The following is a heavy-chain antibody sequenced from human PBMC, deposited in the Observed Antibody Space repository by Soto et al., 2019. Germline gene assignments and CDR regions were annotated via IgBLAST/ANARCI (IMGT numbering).Heavy chain of an antibody. V-gene: IGHV1-46*01. CDR2: INPSGGST. Sequence: ASVKVSCKASGYTFTSYYMHWVRQAPGQGLEWMGIINPSGGSTSYAQKFQGRVTMTRDTSTSTVYMELSSLRSEDTAVYYCARERVTIFGVVIQRTKQYYYYGMDVWG. CDR1: GYTFTSYY. D-gene: IGHD3-3*01. J-gene: IGHJ6*02. CDR3: ARERVTIFGVVIQRTKQYYYYGMDV.